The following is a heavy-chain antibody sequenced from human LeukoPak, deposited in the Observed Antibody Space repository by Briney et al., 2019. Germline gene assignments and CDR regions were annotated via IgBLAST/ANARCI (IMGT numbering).Heavy chain of an antibody. CDR3: ARQCHWNYDYYYYYMDV. D-gene: IGHD1-7*01. V-gene: IGHV4-39*01. J-gene: IGHJ6*03. CDR2: IYYSGST. Sequence: PSETLSLTCTVSGGSISSSSYYWGWIRQPPGKGLEWIGSIYYSGSTYYNPSLKSRVTISVDTSKNQFSLKLSSVTAADTAVYYCARQCHWNYDYYYYYMDVWGKGTTVTVSS. CDR1: GGSISSSSYY.